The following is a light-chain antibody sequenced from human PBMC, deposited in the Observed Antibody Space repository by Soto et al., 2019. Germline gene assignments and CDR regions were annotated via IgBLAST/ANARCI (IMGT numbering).Light chain of an antibody. CDR3: HQYGSLYT. CDR2: AAS. J-gene: IGKJ2*01. V-gene: IGKV3-20*01. CDR1: QTVSSSY. Sequence: EIVLTQSPGTLSLSPGERATLSCRASQTVSSSYLAWYQQKPGQAPRLLIYAASSRATGIPDRFSGSGSGTDFTLTISRLEPEDFAVYYCHQYGSLYTFGQGTKLEIK.